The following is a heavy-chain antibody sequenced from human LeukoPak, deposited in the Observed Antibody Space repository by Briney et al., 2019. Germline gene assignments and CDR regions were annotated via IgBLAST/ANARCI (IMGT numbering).Heavy chain of an antibody. CDR3: ARRRGYTYGNPGY. Sequence: PSETLSLTCTVSGGSLSTSSSYYWGWIRQPPGKGLEWIGSIYYTGDPYYNSSLKSRVTISVATSKNQFALKLTSVTAADTALYYCARRRGYTYGNPGYWGQGSLVTVSS. D-gene: IGHD5-18*01. J-gene: IGHJ4*02. CDR1: GGSLSTSSSYY. CDR2: IYYTGDP. V-gene: IGHV4-39*01.